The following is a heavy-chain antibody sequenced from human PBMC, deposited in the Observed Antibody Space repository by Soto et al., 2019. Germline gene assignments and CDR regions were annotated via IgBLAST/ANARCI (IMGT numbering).Heavy chain of an antibody. V-gene: IGHV1-69*01. Sequence: QVQLVQSGAEVTKPGYSVKVSCKASGGTFSSYAISWVRQAPGQGLEWMGGIIPIFGTANYAQKFQGRVTITADESTSTAYMELSSLRSEDTAVYYCAREGASGSHIGYWGQGTLVTVSS. CDR2: IIPIFGTA. CDR3: AREGASGSHIGY. D-gene: IGHD3-22*01. CDR1: GGTFSSYA. J-gene: IGHJ4*02.